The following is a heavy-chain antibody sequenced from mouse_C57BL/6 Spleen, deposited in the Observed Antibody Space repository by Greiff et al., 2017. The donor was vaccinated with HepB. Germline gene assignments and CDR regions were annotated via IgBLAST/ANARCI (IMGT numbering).Heavy chain of an antibody. CDR3: AYGSSYRVYAMDY. Sequence: VQLKESGPELVKPGASVKISCKASGYSFTDYNMNWVKQSNGKSLGWIGVINPNYGTTSYNQKFKGKATLTVDQSSSTAYMQLNSLTSEDSAVYYCAYGSSYRVYAMDYWGQGTSVTVSS. D-gene: IGHD1-1*01. CDR1: GYSFTDYN. CDR2: INPNYGTT. V-gene: IGHV1-39*01. J-gene: IGHJ4*01.